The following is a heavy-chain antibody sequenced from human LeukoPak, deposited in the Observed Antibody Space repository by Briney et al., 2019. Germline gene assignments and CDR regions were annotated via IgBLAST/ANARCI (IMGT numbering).Heavy chain of an antibody. CDR2: IKQDGSEK. V-gene: IGHV3-7*03. Sequence: PGGSLRLSCAASGFSFSSYWMSWVRQAPGKGLEWVANIKQDGSEKYYVDSVKGRFTISRDNAKSSLFLHMNSLRVEDTAVYYCASQYYYDSSGYPTWGQGTLVTVSS. D-gene: IGHD3-22*01. CDR3: ASQYYYDSSGYPT. CDR1: GFSFSSYW. J-gene: IGHJ5*02.